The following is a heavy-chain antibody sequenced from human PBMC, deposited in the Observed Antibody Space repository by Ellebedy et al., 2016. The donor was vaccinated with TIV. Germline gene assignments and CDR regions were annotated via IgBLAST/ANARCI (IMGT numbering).Heavy chain of an antibody. J-gene: IGHJ6*02. CDR3: ARSFDTGMDV. CDR2: IHSQSGGT. Sequence: AASVKVSCKASAYTFSGYYIHWGRQAPGQGLEWLGWIHSQSGGTNHAQKFQDRVTMTRDPSISTAYMEVNRLTSDDTAVYYCARSFDTGMDVWGQGTTVTVSS. CDR1: AYTFSGYY. V-gene: IGHV1-2*02.